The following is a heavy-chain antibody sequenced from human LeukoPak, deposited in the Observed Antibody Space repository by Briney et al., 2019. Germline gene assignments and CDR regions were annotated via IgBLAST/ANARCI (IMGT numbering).Heavy chain of an antibody. CDR1: GYTFTSYA. Sequence: GASVKVSCKASGYTFTSYAMNWVRQAPGQGLEWMGGIIPIFGTTNYAQRFQDRLTISVDEFMTTAFMDLRSLRSEDTAIYYCVLRWATLQPIHFDFWGQGTLVTVSS. J-gene: IGHJ4*02. D-gene: IGHD2-15*01. CDR3: VLRWATLQPIHFDF. V-gene: IGHV1-69*13. CDR2: IIPIFGTT.